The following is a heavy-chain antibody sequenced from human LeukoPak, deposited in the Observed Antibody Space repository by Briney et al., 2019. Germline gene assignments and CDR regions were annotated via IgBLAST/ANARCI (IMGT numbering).Heavy chain of an antibody. CDR1: GGSISSYY. D-gene: IGHD5-24*01. CDR3: ARVERWLQPFDY. CDR2: IYYSGST. J-gene: IGHJ4*02. V-gene: IGHV4-59*08. Sequence: SETLSLTCTVSGGSISSYYWGWIRQPPGKGLEWIGYIYYSGSTNYNPSLKSRVTISVDTSKNQFSLKLSSVTAADTAVYYCARVERWLQPFDYWGQGTLVTVSS.